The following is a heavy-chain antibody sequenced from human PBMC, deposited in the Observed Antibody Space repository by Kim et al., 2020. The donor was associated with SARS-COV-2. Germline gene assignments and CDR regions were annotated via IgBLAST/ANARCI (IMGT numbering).Heavy chain of an antibody. V-gene: IGHV3-21*01. CDR1: GFTFSSYS. CDR3: ARFRFGELSGYYYYGMDV. J-gene: IGHJ6*02. Sequence: GGSLRLSCAASGFTFSSYSMNWVRQAPGKGLEWVSSISSSSSYIYYADSVKGRFTISRDNAKNSLYLQMNSLRAEDTAVYYCARFRFGELSGYYYYGMDVWGQGTTVTVSS. CDR2: ISSSSSYI. D-gene: IGHD3-10*01.